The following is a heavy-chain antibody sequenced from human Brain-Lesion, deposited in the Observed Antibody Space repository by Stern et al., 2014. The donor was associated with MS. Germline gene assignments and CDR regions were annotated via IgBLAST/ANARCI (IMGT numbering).Heavy chain of an antibody. V-gene: IGHV4-61*02. J-gene: IGHJ4*02. Sequence: VQLVESGPGLVKPSQTLPPTCTVSGGSIIRGSYYWNWIRQPAGKGLEWLGRMYRSGSINYNPSLRSRVTISGATPTNHLSLKVISVTAADTAVYYCARETGGYTYGDTDFFDFWGQGALVTVSS. CDR2: MYRSGSI. CDR1: GGSIIRGSYY. CDR3: ARETGGYTYGDTDFFDF. D-gene: IGHD5-18*01.